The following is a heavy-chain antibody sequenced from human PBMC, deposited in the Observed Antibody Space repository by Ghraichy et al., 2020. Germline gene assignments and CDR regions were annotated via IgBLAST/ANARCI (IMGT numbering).Heavy chain of an antibody. CDR2: IYYSGST. V-gene: IGHV4-39*01. CDR1: GGSISSSSYY. Sequence: SETLSLTCTVSGGSISSSSYYWGWIRQPPGKGLEWIGSIYYSGSTYYNPSLKSRVTISVDTSKNQFSLKLSSVTAADTAVYYCARHPTSKSSSYNWFDPWGQGTLVTVSS. J-gene: IGHJ5*02. D-gene: IGHD6-6*01. CDR3: ARHPTSKSSSYNWFDP.